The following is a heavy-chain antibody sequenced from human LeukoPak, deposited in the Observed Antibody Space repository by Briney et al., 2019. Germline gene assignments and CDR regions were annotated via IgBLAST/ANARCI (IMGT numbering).Heavy chain of an antibody. V-gene: IGHV4-38-2*02. Sequence: SETLSLTCTVSGYSISSGYYWGWIRQPPGKGLEWIGSIYHSGSTYYNPSLKSRVTISVDTSKNQFSLKLTSVTAADTAVYYCAKTEVIITGFRWFDPWGQGTLVAVSS. CDR1: GYSISSGYY. CDR3: AKTEVIITGFRWFDP. D-gene: IGHD3-10*01. J-gene: IGHJ5*02. CDR2: IYHSGST.